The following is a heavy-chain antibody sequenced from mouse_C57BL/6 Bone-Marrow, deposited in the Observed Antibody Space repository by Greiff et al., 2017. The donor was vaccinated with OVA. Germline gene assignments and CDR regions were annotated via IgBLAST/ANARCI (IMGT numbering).Heavy chain of an antibody. J-gene: IGHJ3*01. Sequence: QVQLQQSGAELARPGASVKLSCKASGYTFTSYGISWVKQRTGQGLEWIGEIYPRSGNTYYNEKFKGKATLTAYKSSSTAYMELRSLTSEDSAVYFCARDSSGPFAYWGQGTLVTVSA. D-gene: IGHD3-2*02. CDR3: ARDSSGPFAY. CDR1: GYTFTSYG. CDR2: IYPRSGNT. V-gene: IGHV1-81*01.